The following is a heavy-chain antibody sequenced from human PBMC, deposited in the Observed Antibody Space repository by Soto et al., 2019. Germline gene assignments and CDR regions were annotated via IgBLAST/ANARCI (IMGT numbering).Heavy chain of an antibody. CDR2: INAGNGNT. V-gene: IGHV1-3*01. CDR3: ARSRCILQSAS. CDR1: GYTFTRYA. D-gene: IGHD3-3*02. J-gene: IGHJ5*02. Sequence: ASVKVSCKASGYTFTRYARHWVRQAPGQRLEWMGWINAGNGNTKYSQKFQGRGTITRDTSASTAYMELSSLRSEDTAVHYCARSRCILQSASWGPETPVTVSS.